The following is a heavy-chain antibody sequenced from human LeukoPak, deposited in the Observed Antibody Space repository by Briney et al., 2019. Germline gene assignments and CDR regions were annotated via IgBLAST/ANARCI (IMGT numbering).Heavy chain of an antibody. CDR1: GGSISSYY. J-gene: IGHJ4*02. D-gene: IGHD5-24*01. CDR3: ARVGRYGYNLEYFDY. V-gene: IGHV4-59*01. CDR2: IYYSGST. Sequence: PSETLSLTCTVSGGSISSYYWSWIRQPPGKGLEWIGYIYYSGSTNYNPPLKSRVTISVDTSKNQFSLKLSFVTAADTAVYYCARVGRYGYNLEYFDYWGQGTLVTVSS.